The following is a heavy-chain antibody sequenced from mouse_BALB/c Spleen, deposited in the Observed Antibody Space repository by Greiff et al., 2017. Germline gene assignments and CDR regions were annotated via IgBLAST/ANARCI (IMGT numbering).Heavy chain of an antibody. Sequence: EVKVVESGGGLVQPGGSRKLSCAASGFTFSSFGMHWVRQAPEKGLEWVAYISSGSSTIYYADTVKGRFTISRDNPKNTLFLQMTSLRSEDTAMYYCASLITTGYAMDYWGQGTSVTVSS. D-gene: IGHD2-4*01. J-gene: IGHJ4*01. CDR3: ASLITTGYAMDY. CDR2: ISSGSSTI. V-gene: IGHV5-17*02. CDR1: GFTFSSFG.